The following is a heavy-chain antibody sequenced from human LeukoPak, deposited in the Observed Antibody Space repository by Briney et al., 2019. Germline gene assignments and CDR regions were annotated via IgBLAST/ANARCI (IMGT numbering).Heavy chain of an antibody. CDR2: ISYDGTGT. D-gene: IGHD3-16*01. CDR3: ARIRGGPIDY. CDR1: GFTLSTYA. V-gene: IGHV3-30-3*01. J-gene: IGHJ4*02. Sequence: PGGSLRLSCAASGFTLSTYAMHWVRQAPGKGLEWVAVISYDGTGTYYADSVKGRFTISRDTSKNSLYLQMNSLRPEDTAVFYCARIRGGPIDYWGQGTLVTVSS.